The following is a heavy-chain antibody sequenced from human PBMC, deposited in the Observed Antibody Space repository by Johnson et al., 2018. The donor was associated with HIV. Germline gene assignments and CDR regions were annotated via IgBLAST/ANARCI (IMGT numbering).Heavy chain of an antibody. Sequence: VQLVESGGGVVQPRRSLRLSCAASRFTFSSYAMHWVRQAPGKGLEWVAVISYDGSKRYYADSVRGRFTISRDNSKNTLYLQVNGLRVEDTAVFYCASGEDYGGNYGALDIWGQGTMVTVSS. CDR3: ASGEDYGGNYGALDI. CDR2: ISYDGSKR. J-gene: IGHJ3*02. V-gene: IGHV3-30*01. D-gene: IGHD4-23*01. CDR1: RFTFSSYA.